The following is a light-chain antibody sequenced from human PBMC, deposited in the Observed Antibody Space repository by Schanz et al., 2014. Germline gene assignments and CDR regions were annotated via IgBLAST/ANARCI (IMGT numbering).Light chain of an antibody. CDR1: TPNIGSNT. V-gene: IGLV1-44*01. CDR2: TNN. J-gene: IGLJ1*01. Sequence: QSVLTQPPSASGTPGQRVTISCSGSTPNIGSNTINWYQQLPGTAPKLLIHTNNQRPSGVPDRFSASKSDTSASLAISGLQSEDEADYYCCSYAGSYTYVFGTGTKLTVL. CDR3: CSYAGSYTYV.